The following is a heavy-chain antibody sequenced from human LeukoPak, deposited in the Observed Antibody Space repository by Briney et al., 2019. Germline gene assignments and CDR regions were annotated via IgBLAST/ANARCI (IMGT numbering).Heavy chain of an antibody. CDR2: AGQDDIVK. J-gene: IGHJ4*02. D-gene: IGHD3-22*01. CDR1: GFTFSTYA. CDR3: ASLLTYYDSSGYGDY. Sequence: GRSLRLSCAASGFTFSTYAMHWVRQVPGKGLEWVAVAGQDDIVKYYADSVKGRFTISRDNSKNTLYLQMNSLTIDDTAVYYCASLLTYYDSSGYGDYWGQGTLVTVSS. V-gene: IGHV3-30*04.